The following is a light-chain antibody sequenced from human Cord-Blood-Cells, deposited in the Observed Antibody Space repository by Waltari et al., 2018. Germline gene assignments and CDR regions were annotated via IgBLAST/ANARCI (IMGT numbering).Light chain of an antibody. Sequence: QSALTQPASVSGSPGQSITISCTGTSSDVGGYNYVSWYQQHPGKAPKLMIYDVSKRPSRVSHRFAGSKSGNTASLTISGIQAEDEADYYCSSYTSSSTYVFGTGTKVTVL. CDR2: DVS. J-gene: IGLJ1*01. CDR1: SSDVGGYNY. V-gene: IGLV2-14*01. CDR3: SSYTSSSTYV.